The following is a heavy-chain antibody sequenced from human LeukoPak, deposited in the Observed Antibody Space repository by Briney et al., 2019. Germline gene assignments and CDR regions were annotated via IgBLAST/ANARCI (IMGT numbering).Heavy chain of an antibody. J-gene: IGHJ5*02. D-gene: IGHD3-10*01. CDR1: GGSISSYY. CDR3: ARDHGSGSYWSGRFDP. CDR2: IYYSGST. Sequence: SETLSLTCTVYGGSISSYYWSWIRQPPGKGLEWIGYIYYSGSTNYNPSLKSRVTISVDTSKNQFSLKLSSVTAADTAVYYCARDHGSGSYWSGRFDPWGQGTLVTVSS. V-gene: IGHV4-59*01.